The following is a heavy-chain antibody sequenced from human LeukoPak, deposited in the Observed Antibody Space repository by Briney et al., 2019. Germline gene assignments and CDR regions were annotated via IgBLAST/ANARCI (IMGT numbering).Heavy chain of an antibody. CDR3: ARDPDRDGVDY. J-gene: IGHJ4*02. Sequence: GGSLRLSCAASGFTFTSYWMNWVPQAPGMGLEWVANIKQDGSEKYYVDSVKGRFTISRDNAKNSLYLQMNSLRAEDTAVYYRARDPDRDGVDYWGQGTLVTVSS. CDR2: IKQDGSEK. D-gene: IGHD1-14*01. V-gene: IGHV3-7*01. CDR1: GFTFTSYW.